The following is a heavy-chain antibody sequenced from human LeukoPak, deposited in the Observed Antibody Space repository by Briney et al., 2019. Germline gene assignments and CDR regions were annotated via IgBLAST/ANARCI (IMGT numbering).Heavy chain of an antibody. J-gene: IGHJ3*02. CDR3: ARVADHRGSERQWLVYAFGI. Sequence: GGSLRLSCAASGFTFSSYAMHWVRQAPGKGLEWVAVISFDGRNKYNADSVKGRFTISRDNSKNTVYLQMNSLRVEDTGVYYCARVADHRGSERQWLVYAFGIWGQGTMVTVSS. CDR2: ISFDGRNK. CDR1: GFTFSSYA. V-gene: IGHV3-30*04. D-gene: IGHD6-19*01.